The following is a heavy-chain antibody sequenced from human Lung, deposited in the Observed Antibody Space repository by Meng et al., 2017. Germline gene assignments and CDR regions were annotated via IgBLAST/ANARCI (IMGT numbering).Heavy chain of an antibody. CDR3: ARGPTTMAHDFDY. D-gene: IGHD4-11*01. Sequence: SDTLSLTCVVSGGCFSDYYWSWIRQPPGKGLEWIGEINHSRSTNYNPSLESRATISVDTSQNNLSLKLSSVTAADSAVYYCARGPTTMAHDFDYWGQGTLVTVSS. V-gene: IGHV4-34*01. CDR1: GGCFSDYY. J-gene: IGHJ4*02. CDR2: INHSRST.